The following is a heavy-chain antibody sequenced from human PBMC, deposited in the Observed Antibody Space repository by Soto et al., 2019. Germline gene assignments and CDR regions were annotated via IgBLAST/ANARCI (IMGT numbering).Heavy chain of an antibody. CDR1: GYTFTSYA. CDR3: ARGPGGPDGPGDY. V-gene: IGHV1-3*01. J-gene: IGHJ4*02. CDR2: INAGNGNT. Sequence: ASVKVSCKASGYTFTSYAMHWVRQAPGQRLEWMGWINAGNGNTKYSQKIQGRVTITRDTSASTAYMELSSLRSEDTVVYYCARGPGGPDGPGDYWGQGTLVTVSS. D-gene: IGHD2-15*01.